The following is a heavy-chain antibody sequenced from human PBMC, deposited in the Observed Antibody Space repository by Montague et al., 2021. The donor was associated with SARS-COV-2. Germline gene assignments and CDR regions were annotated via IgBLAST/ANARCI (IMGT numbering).Heavy chain of an antibody. J-gene: IGHJ6*02. D-gene: IGHD5-24*01. CDR3: ARHKRVVERGPLGGMDV. Sequence: SETLSLTCTVSGGSVSSAIYYWGWIRQPPEKGLEWIGRVYYTGRTSYNSSLMGRVTISVDTSQNQFSLKLNSVTAADTAVYFCARHKRVVERGPLGGMDVWGQGTTVIVSS. V-gene: IGHV4-39*01. CDR1: GGSVSSAIYY. CDR2: VYYTGRT.